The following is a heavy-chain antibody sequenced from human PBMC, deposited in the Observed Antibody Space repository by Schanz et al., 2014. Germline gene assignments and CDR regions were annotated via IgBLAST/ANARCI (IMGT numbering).Heavy chain of an antibody. V-gene: IGHV3-7*04. CDR1: GFSFSNYW. CDR2: IKQDGSEK. D-gene: IGHD2-21*02. J-gene: IGHJ6*03. Sequence: VQLVESGGDLVKPGGSLRLSCAASGFSFSNYWMSWVRQAPGKGLEWVANIKQDGSEKYYVDSVKGRFTISRDNAKKSLYLQMNSLRAEDTAVYYCARPSDSSWYMDVWGKGTTVTVFS. CDR3: ARPSDSSWYMDV.